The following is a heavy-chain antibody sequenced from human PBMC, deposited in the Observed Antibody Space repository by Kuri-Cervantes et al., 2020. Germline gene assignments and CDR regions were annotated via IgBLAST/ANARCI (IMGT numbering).Heavy chain of an antibody. CDR2: ST. CDR1: GGSISSFF. D-gene: IGHD6-19*01. J-gene: IGHJ4*02. Sequence: SEILSLTCTVSGGSISSFFLSWVRQPPGKALEWIGSTNYNPSLKSRVTISVDKSKNQIALKLTSVTAADMAVYYCARGVIAVAAYHFDLWGQGTLVTVSS. V-gene: IGHV4-59*12. CDR3: ARGVIAVAAYHFDL.